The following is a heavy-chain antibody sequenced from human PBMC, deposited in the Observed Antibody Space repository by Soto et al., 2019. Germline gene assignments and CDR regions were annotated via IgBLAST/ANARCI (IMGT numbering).Heavy chain of an antibody. CDR3: ARDTYYYDSSRHQPFDP. CDR1: GYTFTSYA. V-gene: IGHV1-3*01. J-gene: IGHJ5*02. Sequence: GASVKVSCKASGYTFTSYAMHWVSQAPGQRLEWMGWINAGNGNTKYSQKFQGRVTITRDTSASTAYMELSSLRSEDTAVYYCARDTYYYDSSRHQPFDPWGQGTLVTVST. CDR2: INAGNGNT. D-gene: IGHD3-22*01.